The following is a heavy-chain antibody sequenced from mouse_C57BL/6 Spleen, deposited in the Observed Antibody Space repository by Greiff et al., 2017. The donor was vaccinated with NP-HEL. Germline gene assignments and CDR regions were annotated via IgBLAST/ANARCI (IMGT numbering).Heavy chain of an antibody. CDR1: GYTFTDYE. J-gene: IGHJ2*01. V-gene: IGHV1-15*01. Sequence: QVQLKQSGAELVRPGASVTLSCKASGYTFTDYEMHWVKQTPVHGLEWIGAIDPETGGTAYNQKFKGKAILTADKSSSTAYMEIRSLTSEDSAVYYCTREGANFYFDYWGQGTTLTVSS. CDR2: IDPETGGT. CDR3: TREGANFYFDY. D-gene: IGHD4-1*01.